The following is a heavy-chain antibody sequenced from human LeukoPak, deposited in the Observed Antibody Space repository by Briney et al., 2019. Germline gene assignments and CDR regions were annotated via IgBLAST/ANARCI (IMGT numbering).Heavy chain of an antibody. J-gene: IGHJ4*02. CDR3: ARGDRSGAPDY. CDR2: ISHSGSNL. V-gene: IGHV3-11*01. Sequence: GGSLRLSCAASGFTFRDSFMNWIRQAPGKGLEWLSYISHSGSNLDYAESVRGRFTISRDNANHSLYLQINSLRAEDTAVYYCARGDRSGAPDYWGQGTLVTVSS. D-gene: IGHD2-15*01. CDR1: GFTFRDSF.